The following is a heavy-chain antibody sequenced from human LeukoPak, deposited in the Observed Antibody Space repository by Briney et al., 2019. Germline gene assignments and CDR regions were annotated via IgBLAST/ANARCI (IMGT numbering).Heavy chain of an antibody. V-gene: IGHV4-59*11. CDR3: ARYRRGIGESYYYYIDV. CDR2: IYYSGST. J-gene: IGHJ6*03. Sequence: SETLSLTCTVSGGSISSHYWSWIRQPPGKGLEWIGYIYYSGSTNYNPSLKSRVTISVDTSKNQFSVKLSSVTAADTAVYYCARYRRGIGESYYYYIDVWGKGATVTVSS. D-gene: IGHD1-26*01. CDR1: GGSISSHY.